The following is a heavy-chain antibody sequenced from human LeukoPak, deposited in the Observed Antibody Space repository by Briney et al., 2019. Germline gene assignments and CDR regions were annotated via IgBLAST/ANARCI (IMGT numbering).Heavy chain of an antibody. V-gene: IGHV3-21*01. CDR1: GFTVSSYS. J-gene: IGHJ4*02. Sequence: PGGSLRLSCAASGFTVSSYSMNWVRQAPGKGLEWVSSISSTSSNTNYADSVKGRFTISRDNAKNSLYLQMNSLRAEDTAVYYCARVWYYDFWSGYSCLDYWGQGTLVTVSS. CDR2: ISSTSSNT. D-gene: IGHD3-3*01. CDR3: ARVWYYDFWSGYSCLDY.